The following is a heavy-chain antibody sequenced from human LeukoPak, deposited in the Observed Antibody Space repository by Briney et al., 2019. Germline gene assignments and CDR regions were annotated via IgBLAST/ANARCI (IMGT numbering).Heavy chain of an antibody. CDR3: ARDGTYCSSTSCYIAY. CDR2: ISSSSSYI. V-gene: IGHV3-21*01. J-gene: IGHJ4*02. D-gene: IGHD2-2*02. Sequence: GGSLRLSWAASGFTFSSYRMNWVRQAPGKGLEWVSSISSSSSYIYYADSVEGRFTISRDNAKNSLYLQMNSLRAEDTAVYFCARDGTYCSSTSCYIAYWGQGTLVTVSS. CDR1: GFTFSSYR.